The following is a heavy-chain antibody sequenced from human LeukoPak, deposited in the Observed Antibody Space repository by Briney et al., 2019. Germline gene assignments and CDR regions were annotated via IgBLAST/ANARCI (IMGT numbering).Heavy chain of an antibody. V-gene: IGHV3-23*01. CDR3: AKDPLAITNTYYDFWSGYYHGHWFDP. CDR2: ISGSGGST. D-gene: IGHD3-3*01. J-gene: IGHJ5*02. Sequence: SGGSLRLSCAASGFTFSSYAMSWVRQAPGKGLEWVSAISGSGGSTYYADSVKGRFTISRDNSKNTLYLQMNSLRAEDTAVYYCAKDPLAITNTYYDFWSGYYHGHWFDPWGQGTLVTVSS. CDR1: GFTFSSYA.